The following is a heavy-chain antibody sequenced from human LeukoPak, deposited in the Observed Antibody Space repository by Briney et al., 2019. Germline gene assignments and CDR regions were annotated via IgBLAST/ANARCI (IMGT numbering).Heavy chain of an antibody. Sequence: PSETLSLTCTVSGGSISSYYWSWIRQPPGKGLEWIGYIYYSGSTNYNPSLKSRVTISVDTSKNQFSLKLSSVTAADTAVYYCARGLQMATTPFDYWGQGTLVTISS. CDR3: ARGLQMATTPFDY. CDR1: GGSISSYY. J-gene: IGHJ4*02. CDR2: IYYSGST. D-gene: IGHD5-24*01. V-gene: IGHV4-59*01.